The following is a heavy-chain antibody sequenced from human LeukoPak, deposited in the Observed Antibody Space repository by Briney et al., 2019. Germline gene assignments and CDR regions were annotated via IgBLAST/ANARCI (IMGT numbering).Heavy chain of an antibody. CDR2: IWFDGSIK. J-gene: IGHJ3*02. CDR3: ARAVGPLDI. CDR1: GFTFSTYG. V-gene: IGHV3-33*01. Sequence: GGSLRLSCAASGFTFSTYGMHWVRQAPGKGLEWVAVIWFDGSIKYYADSVKGRFTISRDNSKNTLYLQMNSLRAEDTAVYYCARAVGPLDIWGQGTIVIVSS.